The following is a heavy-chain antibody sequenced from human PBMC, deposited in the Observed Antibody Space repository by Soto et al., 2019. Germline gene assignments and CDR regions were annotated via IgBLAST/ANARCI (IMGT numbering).Heavy chain of an antibody. CDR3: ARVTSMVRGVIDNWFDP. Sequence: QVPLVQSGAEVKKPGSSVTVSCKASGGTFSSYAIHWVRQAPGQGLEWMGGIIPMYGPAKYAQRFQGRVTITADESTTTVYIELTSLTSQDTDVYYCARVTSMVRGVIDNWFDPWGHGTLVTVSS. V-gene: IGHV1-69*01. CDR1: GGTFSSYA. CDR2: IIPMYGPA. J-gene: IGHJ5*02. D-gene: IGHD3-10*01.